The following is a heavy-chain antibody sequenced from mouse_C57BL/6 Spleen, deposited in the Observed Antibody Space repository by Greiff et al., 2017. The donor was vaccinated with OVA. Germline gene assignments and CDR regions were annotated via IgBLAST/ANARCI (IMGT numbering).Heavy chain of an antibody. CDR2: INPSSGYT. CDR3: ASPDGYYAYYFDY. V-gene: IGHV1-7*01. D-gene: IGHD2-3*01. CDR1: GYTFTSYW. Sequence: QVQLQQSGVELAKPGASVKLSCKASGYTFTSYWMHWVKQRPGQGLEWIGYINPSSGYTKYNQKFKDKATLTADKSSSTAYMQLSSLTYEDSAVYYCASPDGYYAYYFDYWGQGTTLTVSS. J-gene: IGHJ2*01.